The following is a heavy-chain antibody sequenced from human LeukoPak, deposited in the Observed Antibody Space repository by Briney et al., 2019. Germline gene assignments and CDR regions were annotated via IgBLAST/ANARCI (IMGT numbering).Heavy chain of an antibody. CDR3: ARVWFGELRFDP. D-gene: IGHD3-10*01. J-gene: IGHJ5*02. CDR1: GFTFSSYG. V-gene: IGHV3-30*03. Sequence: GGSLRLSCAASGFTFSSYGMHWVRQAPGKGLEWVAVISYDGSNKYYADSVKGRFTISRDNSKNTLYLQMNSLRAEDTAVYYCARVWFGELRFDPWGQGTLVTVSS. CDR2: ISYDGSNK.